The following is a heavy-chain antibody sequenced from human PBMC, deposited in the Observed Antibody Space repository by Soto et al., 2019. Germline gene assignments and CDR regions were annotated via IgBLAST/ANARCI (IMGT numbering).Heavy chain of an antibody. J-gene: IGHJ4*01. V-gene: IGHV3-30*03. CDR1: GFPFTSYG. Sequence: QVQLVESGGGVVQPGRSLRLSCAASGFPFTSYGMHWVREGPGKGLEWLAVISYDGSNKFYADSVKGRFTISRDNSTNTLYLQMNSLRPEDTALYYCVGGQFYFDYRGHGTLVIVSS. CDR2: ISYDGSNK. CDR3: VGGQFYFDY. D-gene: IGHD3-10*01.